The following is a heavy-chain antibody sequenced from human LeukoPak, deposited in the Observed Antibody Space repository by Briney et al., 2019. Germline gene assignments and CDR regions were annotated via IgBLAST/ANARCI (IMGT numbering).Heavy chain of an antibody. V-gene: IGHV1-46*01. CDR3: ARYDRGWYDY. J-gene: IGHJ4*02. CDR2: INPRGGST. Sequence: ASVKVSCKASGYTFIDYYMHWVRQAPGQGLEWMGIINPRGGSTTYAQNFQGRVTMTRDTSTSTLYMELSSLRYEDTAVYYCARYDRGWYDYWGQGTLVTVSS. CDR1: GYTFIDYY. D-gene: IGHD6-19*01.